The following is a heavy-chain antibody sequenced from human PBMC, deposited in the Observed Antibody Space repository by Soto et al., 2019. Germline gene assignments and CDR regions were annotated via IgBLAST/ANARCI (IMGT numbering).Heavy chain of an antibody. J-gene: IGHJ6*03. Sequence: EVQLVESGGGLVQPGGSLRLSCATSGFILSDCAMNWVRQAPGKGLEWVSYISSRSSVIDYADSVKGRFTVSRDNARNSLYLQMNSLTAEDTAVYYCAIDLSWGSNWYYYMDVWGKGTTVTVSS. CDR3: AIDLSWGSNWYYYMDV. CDR2: ISSRSSVI. D-gene: IGHD7-27*01. CDR1: GFILSDCA. V-gene: IGHV3-48*01.